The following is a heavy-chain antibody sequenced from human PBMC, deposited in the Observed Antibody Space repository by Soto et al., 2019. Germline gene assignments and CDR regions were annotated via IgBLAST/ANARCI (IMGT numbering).Heavy chain of an antibody. CDR2: IYYNGIT. CDR1: GGSISSFF. V-gene: IGHV4-59*08. CDR3: ARHRSPVNWFDP. Sequence: QVQLQESGPGLVKASETLSLTCTLSGGSISSFFWSWIRQPPGKGLEWIGYIYYNGITNYNPSLKSXXTISVDTSKNQFSLRLNSVTAADPAVYYCARHRSPVNWFDPWGQGTLVTVYS. J-gene: IGHJ5*02.